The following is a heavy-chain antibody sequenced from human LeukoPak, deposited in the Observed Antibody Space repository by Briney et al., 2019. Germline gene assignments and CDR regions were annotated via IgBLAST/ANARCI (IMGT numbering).Heavy chain of an antibody. CDR3: AKSRGSLAAAAPDY. D-gene: IGHD6-13*01. J-gene: IGHJ4*02. V-gene: IGHV3-30*18. CDR2: ILYDGSDK. Sequence: PGGSLRLSCAASGFTFSSYAMSWVRQAPGKGLEWVAVILYDGSDKYFVDSVKGRFTISRDNSKNTLYLQMNSLRAEDTAVYYCAKSRGSLAAAAPDYWGQGTLVTVSS. CDR1: GFTFSSYA.